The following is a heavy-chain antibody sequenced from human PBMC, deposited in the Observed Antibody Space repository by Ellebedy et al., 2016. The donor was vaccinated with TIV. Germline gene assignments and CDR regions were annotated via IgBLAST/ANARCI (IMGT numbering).Heavy chain of an antibody. V-gene: IGHV4-38-2*02. D-gene: IGHD3-10*01. J-gene: IGHJ6*02. Sequence: SETLSLTCTVSGYSISSGYYWGWIRQPPGKGLEWIGSIYYSGSTYYNPSLKSRVTISVVTSKNQLSLKLSSVTAADTAVYYCATAGAHGSGSYYRDYYYGMDVWGQGTTVTVSS. CDR2: IYYSGST. CDR3: ATAGAHGSGSYYRDYYYGMDV. CDR1: GYSISSGYY.